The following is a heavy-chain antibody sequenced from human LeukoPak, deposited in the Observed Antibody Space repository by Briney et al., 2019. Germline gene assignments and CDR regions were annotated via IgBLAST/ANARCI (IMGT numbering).Heavy chain of an antibody. CDR3: ARSIRYDSSGYYDLGDDY. D-gene: IGHD3-22*01. CDR1: GGSFSGYY. Sequence: PSETLSLTCAVYGGSFSGYYWSWIRQPPGKGLEWIGEINHSGSTNYNPSLKSRVTISVDTSKNQFSLKLSSVTAADTAVYYCARSIRYDSSGYYDLGDDYWGQGTLVTVSS. V-gene: IGHV4-34*01. CDR2: INHSGST. J-gene: IGHJ4*02.